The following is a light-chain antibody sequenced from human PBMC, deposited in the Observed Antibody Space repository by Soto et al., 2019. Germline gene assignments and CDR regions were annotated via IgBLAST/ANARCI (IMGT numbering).Light chain of an antibody. Sequence: DIQMTQSPSTLSASVGDRVTITCRASQSISSWLAWYQQKPGKAPKLLIFDASSLDRGVPSRCSGSGSGTDFTLTISCLQSEDFATYYCQQYYSYPRTFGQGTKVDIK. CDR2: DAS. V-gene: IGKV1-5*01. CDR3: QQYYSYPRT. CDR1: QSISSW. J-gene: IGKJ1*01.